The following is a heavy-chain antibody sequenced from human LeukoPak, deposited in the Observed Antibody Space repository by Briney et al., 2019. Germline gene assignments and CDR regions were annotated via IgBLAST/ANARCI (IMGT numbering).Heavy chain of an antibody. V-gene: IGHV3-23*01. CDR3: AREREYSYGLDY. D-gene: IGHD5-18*01. Sequence: PGGSLRLSCAASGFTFTSYAMSWVRQAPGKGLEWVSSISGNGVHTYHADSVKGRFTISRDNSKNTLYLQMNSLRAEDTAVYYCAREREYSYGLDYWGQGTLVTVSS. J-gene: IGHJ4*02. CDR2: ISGNGVHT. CDR1: GFTFTSYA.